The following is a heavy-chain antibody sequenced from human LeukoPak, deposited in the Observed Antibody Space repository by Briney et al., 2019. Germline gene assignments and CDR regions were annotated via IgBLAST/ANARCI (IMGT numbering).Heavy chain of an antibody. J-gene: IGHJ4*02. D-gene: IGHD3-22*01. CDR2: IRYDGSNK. CDR1: GFTFSSYV. V-gene: IGHV3-30*02. Sequence: SGGSLRLFCAASGFTFSSYVMHWVRQAPGKGLEWVAFIRYDGSNKYYADSVKGRFTISRDNSKNTLNLQMNSLRAEDTAVYYCAKDPTHYRVWDYYETIGLSYWGQGTLVTVSS. CDR3: AKDPTHYRVWDYYETIGLSY.